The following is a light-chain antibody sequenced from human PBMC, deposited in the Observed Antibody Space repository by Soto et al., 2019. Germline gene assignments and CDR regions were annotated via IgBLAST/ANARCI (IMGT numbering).Light chain of an antibody. CDR1: SGHSTNA. Sequence: QLVLTQSPSASASLGASVKLTCTLSSGHSTNAIAWHQQRPERGPRYLMNLNNDGSHSKGDGIPDRFSGSSSGAERYLTISSLQSEDEADYYCQTWGSGIVIFGGGTKVTVL. CDR3: QTWGSGIVI. V-gene: IGLV4-69*01. CDR2: LNNDGSH. J-gene: IGLJ2*01.